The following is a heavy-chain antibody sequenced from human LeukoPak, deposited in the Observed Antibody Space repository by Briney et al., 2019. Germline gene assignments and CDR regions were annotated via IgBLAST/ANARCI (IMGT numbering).Heavy chain of an antibody. Sequence: SETLSLTCTVSGGSISSYYWSWIRQPPGKGLEWIGYIYYSGSTNYNPSLKSRVTISVDTSKNQFSLKLSSVTAADTAVYYCARDSSGAGYYFDYWGQGTLVTVSS. V-gene: IGHV4-59*01. D-gene: IGHD3-22*01. J-gene: IGHJ4*02. CDR2: IYYSGST. CDR3: ARDSSGAGYYFDY. CDR1: GGSISSYY.